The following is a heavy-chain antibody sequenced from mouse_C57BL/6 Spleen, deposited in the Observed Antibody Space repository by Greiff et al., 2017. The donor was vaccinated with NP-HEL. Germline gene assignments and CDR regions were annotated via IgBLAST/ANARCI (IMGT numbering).Heavy chain of an antibody. J-gene: IGHJ3*01. CDR3: ATSDSSGSAWFAY. CDR1: GYSFTDYN. Sequence: VQLKESGPELVKPGASVKISCKASGYSFTDYNMNWVKQSNGKSLEWIGVINPNYGTTSYNQKFKGKATLTVDQSSSTAYMQLNSLTSEDSAVYYCATSDSSGSAWFAYWGQGTLVTVSA. V-gene: IGHV1-39*01. CDR2: INPNYGTT. D-gene: IGHD3-2*02.